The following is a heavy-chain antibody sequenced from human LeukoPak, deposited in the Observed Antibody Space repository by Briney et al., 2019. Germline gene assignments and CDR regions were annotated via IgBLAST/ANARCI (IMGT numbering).Heavy chain of an antibody. Sequence: PGGSLRLSCAASGFTFSSYAMSWVRQAPGKGLEWVSAISGSGGSTYYADSVKGRFTISKDKSKNTLYLQMNSLRAEDTAVYYCAKLLRGTVVPYFDYWGQGTLVTVSS. CDR3: AKLLRGTVVPYFDY. D-gene: IGHD3-10*01. CDR1: GFTFSSYA. J-gene: IGHJ4*02. V-gene: IGHV3-23*01. CDR2: ISGSGGST.